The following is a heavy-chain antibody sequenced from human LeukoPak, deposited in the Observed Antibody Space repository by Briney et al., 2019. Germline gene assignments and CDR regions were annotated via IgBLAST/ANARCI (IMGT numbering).Heavy chain of an antibody. Sequence: ASVKVSCRASGFDFTSYGISRVGQAPGQGLEWMGWISAYNGNTHYAQKLQGRVTMTTDTSASTAYMELRSLTSDDTAVYYCAREPKSLGDLFFVDYWGQGTLVTVSS. J-gene: IGHJ4*02. D-gene: IGHD3-16*01. V-gene: IGHV1-18*01. CDR1: GFDFTSYG. CDR3: AREPKSLGDLFFVDY. CDR2: ISAYNGNT.